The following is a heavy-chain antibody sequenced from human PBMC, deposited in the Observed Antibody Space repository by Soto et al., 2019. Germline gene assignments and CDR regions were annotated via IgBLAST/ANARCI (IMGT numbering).Heavy chain of an antibody. V-gene: IGHV4-59*01. CDR1: GGSISSYY. J-gene: IGHJ6*02. CDR2: IYYSGST. CDR3: ARDARGMDV. Sequence: QVQLQESGPGLVKPSETLSLTCTVSGGSISSYYWSWIRQPPGKGLEWIGYIYYSGSTNYNPSLKSRVTISVDTSKNQFSLKLSSVTAADTAVYYCARDARGMDVWGQGTKVTVSS.